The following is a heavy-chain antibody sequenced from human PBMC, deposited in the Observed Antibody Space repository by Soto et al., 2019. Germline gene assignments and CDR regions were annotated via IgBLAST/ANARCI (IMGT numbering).Heavy chain of an antibody. CDR2: IYSGGST. J-gene: IGHJ6*02. CDR1: GFTVSSNY. CDR3: ARGVGDSSGYPTGGMDV. V-gene: IGHV3-53*01. Sequence: GGSLRLSCAASGFTVSSNYMSWVRQAPGKGLEWVSVIYSGGSTYYADSVKGRFTTSRDNSKNTLYLQMNSLRAEDTAVYYCARGVGDSSGYPTGGMDVWGQGTTVTVSS. D-gene: IGHD3-22*01.